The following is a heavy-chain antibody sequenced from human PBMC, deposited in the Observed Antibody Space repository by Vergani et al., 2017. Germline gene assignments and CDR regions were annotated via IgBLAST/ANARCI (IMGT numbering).Heavy chain of an antibody. V-gene: IGHV3-33*01. CDR2: IYYDGSKK. D-gene: IGHD2-21*01. CDR3: VIEXSYCGSTTCRNPSYVYYYHMDV. Sequence: QVQLVESGGGVVQPGRSLRLSCTSSGFTFSTYAMHWVRQAPGKGLEWVAIIYYDGSKKYYADSVKGRFTISRDNSRNTLDLLMSSLRAEDTAIYYCVIEXSYCGSTTCRNPSYVYYYHMDVWGEGTTVTVSS. CDR1: GFTFSTYA. J-gene: IGHJ6*03.